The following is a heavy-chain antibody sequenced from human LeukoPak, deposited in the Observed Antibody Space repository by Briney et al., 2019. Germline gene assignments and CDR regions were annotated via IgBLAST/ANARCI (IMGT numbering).Heavy chain of an antibody. CDR1: GGSFSGYY. CDR3: ARIRAYSGYDMVAAALPSWFDP. CDR2: INHSGST. J-gene: IGHJ5*02. V-gene: IGHV4-34*01. Sequence: SETLSLTCAVYGGSFSGYYWSWIRQPPGKGLEWIGEINHSGSTNYNPSLKSRVTISVDTSKNQFSLKLSSVAAADTAVYYCARIRAYSGYDMVAAALPSWFDPWGQGTLVTVSS. D-gene: IGHD5-12*01.